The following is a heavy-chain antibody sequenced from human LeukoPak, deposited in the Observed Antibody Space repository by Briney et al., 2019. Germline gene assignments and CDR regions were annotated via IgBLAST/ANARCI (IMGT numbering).Heavy chain of an antibody. V-gene: IGHV3-9*01. CDR1: GFTFDHYA. D-gene: IGHD1-1*01. J-gene: IGHJ4*02. Sequence: GGSLRLSCAASGFTFDHYAMHWVRQGPGKGLEWVSGISWNSGSIGYADSVKGRFTISRDNAKNSLYLQMNSLRAEDTAVYYCARQSSIWNDGTNTDFNYWGQGTLVTVSS. CDR2: ISWNSGSI. CDR3: ARQSSIWNDGTNTDFNY.